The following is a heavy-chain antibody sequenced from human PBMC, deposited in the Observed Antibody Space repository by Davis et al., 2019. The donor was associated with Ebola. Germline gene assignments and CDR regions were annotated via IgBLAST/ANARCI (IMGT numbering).Heavy chain of an antibody. J-gene: IGHJ4*02. D-gene: IGHD1-26*01. V-gene: IGHV3-15*01. CDR1: GFTFSNAW. Sequence: GESLKISCAASGFTFSNAWMSWVRQAPGKGLEWVGRIKSKTDGGTTDYAAPVKGRFTISRDDSKNTLYLQMNSLRAEDTAVYYCARARGGSFDYWGQGTLVTVSS. CDR3: ARARGGSFDY. CDR2: IKSKTDGGTT.